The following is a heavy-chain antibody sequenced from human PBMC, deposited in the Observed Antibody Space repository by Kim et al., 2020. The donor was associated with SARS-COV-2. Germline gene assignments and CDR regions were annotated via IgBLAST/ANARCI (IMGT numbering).Heavy chain of an antibody. D-gene: IGHD3-9*01. CDR3: ARGEPLLYFDYFEWGPFDY. Sequence: ASVKVSCKASGYTFTSYAMHWVRQAPGQRLEWMGWINAGNGNTKYSQKFQGRVTITRDTSASTAYMELSSLRSEDTAVYYCARGEPLLYFDYFEWGPFDYWGQGTLVTVSS. V-gene: IGHV1-3*01. J-gene: IGHJ4*02. CDR1: GYTFTSYA. CDR2: INAGNGNT.